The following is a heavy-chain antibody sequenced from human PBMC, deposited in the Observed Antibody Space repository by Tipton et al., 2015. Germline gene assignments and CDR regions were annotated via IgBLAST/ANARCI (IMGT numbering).Heavy chain of an antibody. CDR3: ARYYSTSGSYRFDS. CDR1: SDSISKYY. J-gene: IGHJ4*02. V-gene: IGHV4-59*01. D-gene: IGHD3-10*01. Sequence: LRLSCSVSSDSISKYYWSWIRQPPGKELEWIGYIQYSGSTIYNPSLKSRVTMSVDRSKNQFSVRLTSVTAADTALYYCARYYSTSGSYRFDSWGQGALVTVSS. CDR2: IQYSGST.